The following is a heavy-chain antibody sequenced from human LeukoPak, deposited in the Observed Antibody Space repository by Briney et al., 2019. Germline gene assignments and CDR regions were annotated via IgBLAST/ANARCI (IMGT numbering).Heavy chain of an antibody. J-gene: IGHJ4*02. Sequence: SETLSLTCTVSGGSISSYYWSWIRQPAGKGLEWIGRIYTSGSTNYNPSLKSRVTMSVDTSKNQFSLKLSSVTAADTAVYYCARESLWFGDKYYFDYWGQGTLVTVSS. CDR3: ARESLWFGDKYYFDY. D-gene: IGHD3-10*01. CDR2: IYTSGST. V-gene: IGHV4-4*07. CDR1: GGSISSYY.